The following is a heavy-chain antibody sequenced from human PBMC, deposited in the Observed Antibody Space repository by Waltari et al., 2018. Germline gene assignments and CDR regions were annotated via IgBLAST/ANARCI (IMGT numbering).Heavy chain of an antibody. CDR2: IYSGGST. V-gene: IGHV3-53*01. J-gene: IGHJ3*02. Sequence: EVQLVESGGGLIQPGGSLRLSWAASGFTLRPNYMSWVREAPGKGLEWVSVIYSGGSTYYADSVKGRFTISRDNSKNTLYLQMNSLRAEDTAVYYCARETQFSSSHAFDIWGQGTMVTVSS. CDR3: ARETQFSSSHAFDI. D-gene: IGHD6-6*01. CDR1: GFTLRPNY.